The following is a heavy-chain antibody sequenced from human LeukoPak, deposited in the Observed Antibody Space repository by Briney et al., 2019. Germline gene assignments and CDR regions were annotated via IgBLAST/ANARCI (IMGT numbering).Heavy chain of an antibody. J-gene: IGHJ4*02. V-gene: IGHV4-59*01. D-gene: IGHD6-13*01. Sequence: SETLSLTCTVSGGSISSYYWSWIRQPPGKGLEWIGYIYYSGSTNYNPSLKSRVTISVDTSKNQFSLKLSSVTAADTAVYYCARTRDKYSSSWYARRQRRWYYFDYWGQGTLVTVSS. CDR3: ARTRDKYSSSWYARRQRRWYYFDY. CDR2: IYYSGST. CDR1: GGSISSYY.